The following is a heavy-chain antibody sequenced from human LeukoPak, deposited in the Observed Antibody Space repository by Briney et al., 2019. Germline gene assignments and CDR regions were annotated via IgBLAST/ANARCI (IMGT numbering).Heavy chain of an antibody. CDR1: GGSISSSNL. V-gene: IGHV4-4*02. D-gene: IGHD3-9*01. CDR3: ARDYDILTGYDYGMDV. Sequence: SETLSLTCAVSGGSISSSNLWSWVRQAPGKGLEWIGEIYHSGSTNYNPSLKSRVTISVDKSKNQFSLKLSSVTAADTAVYYCARDYDILTGYDYGMDVWGQGTTVTVSS. J-gene: IGHJ6*02. CDR2: IYHSGST.